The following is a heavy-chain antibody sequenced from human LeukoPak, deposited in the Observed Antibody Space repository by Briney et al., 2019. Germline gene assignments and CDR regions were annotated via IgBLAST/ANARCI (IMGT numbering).Heavy chain of an antibody. V-gene: IGHV3-30*02. CDR2: IRYVGGVK. D-gene: IGHD7-27*01. Sequence: GGSPRVSRLASVFTFRGYGMHCVRPGPGKGVGRGAFIRYVGGVKYYADSVKGRFTISRDNSRNTLYLQMNNLRAYDTAVYFCVKETSLTGAGDCWGQGSLVTVSS. CDR3: VKETSLTGAGDC. CDR1: VFTFRGYG. J-gene: IGHJ4*02.